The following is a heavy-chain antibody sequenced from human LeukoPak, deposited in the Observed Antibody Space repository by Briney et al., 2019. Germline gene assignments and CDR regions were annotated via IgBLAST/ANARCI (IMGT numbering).Heavy chain of an antibody. V-gene: IGHV3-30*04. D-gene: IGHD5-12*01. CDR1: GFTFSSYA. CDR2: ISYDGSNK. J-gene: IGHJ4*02. CDR3: AKDRSGYDPYFDY. Sequence: PGGSLRLSCAGSGFTFSSYAMHWVRQAPGKGLEWVAVISYDGSNKYYADSVKGRFTISRDNSKNTLYLQMNSLRAEDTAVYYCAKDRSGYDPYFDYWGQGTLVTVSS.